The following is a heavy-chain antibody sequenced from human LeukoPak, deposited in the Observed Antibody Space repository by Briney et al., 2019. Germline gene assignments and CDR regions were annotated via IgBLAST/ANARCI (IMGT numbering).Heavy chain of an antibody. CDR2: IYYSGST. J-gene: IGHJ4*02. Sequence: SETLSLTCAVSGGSISSSNWWSWVRQPPGKGLEWIGYIYYSGSTNYNPSLKSRVTISVDTSKNQFSLKLSSVTAADTAVYYCARLRGGYWGQGTLVTVSS. D-gene: IGHD3-16*01. V-gene: IGHV4-4*02. CDR1: GGSISSSNW. CDR3: ARLRGGY.